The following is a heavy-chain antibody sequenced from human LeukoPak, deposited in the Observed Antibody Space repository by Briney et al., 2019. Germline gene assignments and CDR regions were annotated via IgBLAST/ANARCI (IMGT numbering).Heavy chain of an antibody. CDR1: GYTLTELY. CDR3: ATHHNLAAAGSNWFDP. J-gene: IGHJ5*02. Sequence: ASVTVSCKVSGYTLTELYMHWVRQAPGKGLEEMGGFDHEDGETIYAQKFKGRVTMTEDTSTNTAYMELSSLRSEDTAVYYCATHHNLAAAGSNWFDPWGQGTLVTVSS. CDR2: FDHEDGET. V-gene: IGHV1-24*01. D-gene: IGHD6-13*01.